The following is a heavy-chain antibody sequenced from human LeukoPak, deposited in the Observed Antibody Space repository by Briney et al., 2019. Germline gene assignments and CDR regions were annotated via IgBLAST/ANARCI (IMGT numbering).Heavy chain of an antibody. CDR1: GFTFSDYY. V-gene: IGHV3-11*04. CDR3: ATGYSSGWYFYFQH. CDR2: ISSSGSQM. J-gene: IGHJ1*01. D-gene: IGHD2-15*01. Sequence: GGSLRLSCAASGFTFSDYYMSWIRQAPGKGLEWVSYISSSGSQMYYADSVKGRFTISRDNAKNSLSLRMNSLSAEDTAVYYCATGYSSGWYFYFQHWGQGSLVSVSS.